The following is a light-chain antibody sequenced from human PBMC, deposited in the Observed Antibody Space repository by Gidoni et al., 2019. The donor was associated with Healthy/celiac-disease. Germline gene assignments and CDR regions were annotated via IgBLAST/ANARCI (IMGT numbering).Light chain of an antibody. CDR3: QQRSNWPVT. CDR1: QSVSSY. V-gene: IGKV3-11*01. CDR2: DAS. J-gene: IGKJ3*01. Sequence: EIVLTQSPATLSLSPGERATLSCRASQSVSSYLAWYQQTPGQAPRLLIYDASNRATGIPAMFSGSGSGTDFTLTISSLEPEDFAVYYCQQRSNWPVTFXPXTKVDIK.